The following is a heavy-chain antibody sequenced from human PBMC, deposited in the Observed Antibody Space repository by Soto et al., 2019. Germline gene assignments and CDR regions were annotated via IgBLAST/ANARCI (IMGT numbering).Heavy chain of an antibody. CDR1: GGPISSSGDY. CDR3: ARGLSSSAYLDY. V-gene: IGHV4-39*01. J-gene: IGHJ4*02. D-gene: IGHD6-19*01. Sequence: QLQLQESGPGLVKPSETLSLTCTVTGGPISSSGDYWGWVRQTPGKGLEWIGTISNSGSTYYNPSVMSRVTISVDTSQEQFSLRLTSVPAADTAVYYCARGLSSSAYLDYWGQGTLVTVSS. CDR2: ISNSGST.